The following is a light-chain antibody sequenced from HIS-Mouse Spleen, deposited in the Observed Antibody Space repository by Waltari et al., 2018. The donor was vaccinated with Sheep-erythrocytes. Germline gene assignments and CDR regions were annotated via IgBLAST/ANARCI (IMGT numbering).Light chain of an antibody. J-gene: IGLJ1*01. Sequence: QSALTPPRSVSGSPGQSVTIPCPGTSSDVGGCYYVSWYQKHPGKAPKLMIYDVSKRPSGVPDRFSGSKSGNTASLTISGLQAEDEADYYCCSYAGSYNHVFATGTKVTVL. CDR1: SSDVGGCYY. V-gene: IGLV2-11*01. CDR2: DVS. CDR3: CSYAGSYNHV.